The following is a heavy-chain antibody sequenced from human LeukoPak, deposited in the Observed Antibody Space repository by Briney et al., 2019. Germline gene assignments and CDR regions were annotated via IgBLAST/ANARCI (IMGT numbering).Heavy chain of an antibody. CDR1: GGSISSYY. V-gene: IGHV4-34*01. Sequence: SETLSLTCTVSGGSISSYYWSWIRQPPGKGLEWIGEINHSGSTNYNPSLKSRVTISVDTSKNQFSLRLSSVTAADTAVYYCANLASPRGGYNGYWGQGTLVTVSS. CDR2: INHSGST. D-gene: IGHD5-24*01. CDR3: ANLASPRGGYNGY. J-gene: IGHJ4*02.